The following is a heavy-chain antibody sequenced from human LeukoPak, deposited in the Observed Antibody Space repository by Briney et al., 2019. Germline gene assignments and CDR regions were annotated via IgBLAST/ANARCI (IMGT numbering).Heavy chain of an antibody. CDR2: ITTSDGNT. D-gene: IGHD7-27*01. J-gene: IGHJ4*02. CDR1: GFTFSSYT. Sequence: GGSLRLSCAASGFTFSSYTMSWVRQAPGKGLEWVSTITTSDGNTYYADSVKGRFTVSRDNSKNTLYLQMNSLRAEDTAVYYCAKDGGLWVSAHWGDSWGRGTLVTVSS. V-gene: IGHV3-23*01. CDR3: AKDGGLWVSAHWGDS.